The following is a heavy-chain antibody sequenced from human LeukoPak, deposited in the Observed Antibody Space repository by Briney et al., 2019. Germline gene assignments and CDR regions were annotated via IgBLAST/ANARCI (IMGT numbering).Heavy chain of an antibody. J-gene: IGHJ5*02. CDR1: GGSISSSSYY. CDR2: IYYSGST. CDR3: ARAAVCSGGSCYNWFDP. V-gene: IGHV4-61*05. Sequence: SETLSLTCTVSGGSISSSSYYWGWIRQPPGKGLEWIGYIYYSGSTNYNPSLKSRVTISVDTSKNRFSLKLSSVTAADTAVYYCARAAVCSGGSCYNWFDPWGQGTLVTVSS. D-gene: IGHD2-15*01.